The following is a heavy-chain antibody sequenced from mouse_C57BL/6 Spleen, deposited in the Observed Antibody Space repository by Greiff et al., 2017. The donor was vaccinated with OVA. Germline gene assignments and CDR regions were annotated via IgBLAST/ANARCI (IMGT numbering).Heavy chain of an antibody. D-gene: IGHD2-3*01. V-gene: IGHV1-81*01. CDR2: IYPRSGNT. CDR1: GYTFTSYG. CDR3: ARSYDGYHFDY. Sequence: VKLMESGAELARPGASVKLSCKASGYTFTSYGISWVKQRTGQGLEWIGEIYPRSGNTYYNEKFKGKATLTADKSSSTAYMELRSLTSEDSAVYFCARSYDGYHFDYWGQGTTLTVSS. J-gene: IGHJ2*01.